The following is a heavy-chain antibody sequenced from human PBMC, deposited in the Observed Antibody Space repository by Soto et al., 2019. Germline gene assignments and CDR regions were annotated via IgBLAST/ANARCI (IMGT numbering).Heavy chain of an antibody. J-gene: IGHJ2*01. CDR1: GYTFTSYG. Sequence: ASVKVSCKASGYTFTSYGISWVRQAPGQGLEWMGWISAYNGNTNYAQKLQGRVTMTTDTSTSTAYMELRSLRSDDTAVYYCVRPSYCGGDCYSWYFDLWGRGTLVTVSS. V-gene: IGHV1-18*04. CDR2: ISAYNGNT. CDR3: VRPSYCGGDCYSWYFDL. D-gene: IGHD2-21*02.